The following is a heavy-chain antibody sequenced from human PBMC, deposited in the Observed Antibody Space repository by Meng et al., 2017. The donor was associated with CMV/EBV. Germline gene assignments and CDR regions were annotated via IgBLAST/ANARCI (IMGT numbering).Heavy chain of an antibody. CDR3: ARETYYYDSSGYYYSN. CDR1: GYTFTGYY. D-gene: IGHD3-22*01. CDR2: INLNSGGT. J-gene: IGHJ4*02. Sequence: ASVKVSCKASGYTFTGYYMHWVRQAPGQGLEWMGWINLNSGGTNYAQKFQGRVTMTRDTSISTAYMELSRLRSDETAVYYCARETYYYDSSGYYYSNWGQGTLVTVSS. V-gene: IGHV1-2*02.